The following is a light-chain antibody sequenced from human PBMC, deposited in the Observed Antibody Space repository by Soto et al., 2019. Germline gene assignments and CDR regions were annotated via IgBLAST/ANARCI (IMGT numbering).Light chain of an antibody. J-gene: IGKJ1*01. Sequence: DIVMTQSPLSLSVIPGEPASLSCRSSQSLLHSNGYNYLDWYLQKPGQSPQLLIYLGSNRASGVPDRFSGSGSGTDFTLKISRVEAEDVGVYYCMQAQQTPWTFGQGTKVEIK. CDR2: LGS. CDR3: MQAQQTPWT. CDR1: QSLLHSNGYNY. V-gene: IGKV2-28*01.